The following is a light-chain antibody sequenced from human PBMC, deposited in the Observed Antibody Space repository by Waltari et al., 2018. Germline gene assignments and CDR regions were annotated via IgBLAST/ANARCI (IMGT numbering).Light chain of an antibody. J-gene: IGLJ2*01. CDR2: YDD. V-gene: IGLV1-36*01. CDR1: SSNIGNNV. Sequence: QSVLTQPPSVSEAPRQRVTIACSGSSSNIGNNVVNWYQQVPGEAPKLLIYYDDMLPSGVSDRFAGSRSGTSASLAISGLQSEDEADYYCAALDDNLNAVVFGGGTKVTVL. CDR3: AALDDNLNAVV.